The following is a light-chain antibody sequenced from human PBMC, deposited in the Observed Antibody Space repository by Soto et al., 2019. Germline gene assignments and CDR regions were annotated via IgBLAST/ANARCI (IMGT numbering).Light chain of an antibody. V-gene: IGLV2-14*01. Sequence: QSVLTQPASVSGSPGQSITISCTGTSSDVGGYNYVSWYQQHPGKAPKLMIYDVSNRPSGVSNRFSRSKSGNTASLTISGLQAEDEADYYCSSYTSSSTPLFGGGTKLTVL. CDR2: DVS. CDR1: SSDVGGYNY. CDR3: SSYTSSSTPL. J-gene: IGLJ2*01.